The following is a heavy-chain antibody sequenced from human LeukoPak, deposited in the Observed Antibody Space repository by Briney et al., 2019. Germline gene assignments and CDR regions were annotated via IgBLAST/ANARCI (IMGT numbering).Heavy chain of an antibody. Sequence: ASVKVSCKASGGTFTSYGISWVRQAPGQGLEWMGWISAYNGNTNYAQKLQGRVTMTTDTSTSTAYMELRSLRSDDTAVYYCARTSGVVVLSWFDPWGQGTLVTVSS. J-gene: IGHJ5*02. CDR3: ARTSGVVVLSWFDP. D-gene: IGHD2-2*01. V-gene: IGHV1-18*01. CDR1: GGTFTSYG. CDR2: ISAYNGNT.